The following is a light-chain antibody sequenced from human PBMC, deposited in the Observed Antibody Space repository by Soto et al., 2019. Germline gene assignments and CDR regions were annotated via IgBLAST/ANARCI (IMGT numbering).Light chain of an antibody. CDR2: GAS. J-gene: IGKJ5*01. CDR1: QSVSSSY. Sequence: TQSPATVSVSPGEGVTLSCRGRQSVSSSYLAWYQQKPGQAPRLLIYGASSRATGIPDRFSGSGSGTDFTLTISRLEPEDFAVYYCQQYGSSPPDTFGQGTRLEI. V-gene: IGKV3-20*01. CDR3: QQYGSSPPDT.